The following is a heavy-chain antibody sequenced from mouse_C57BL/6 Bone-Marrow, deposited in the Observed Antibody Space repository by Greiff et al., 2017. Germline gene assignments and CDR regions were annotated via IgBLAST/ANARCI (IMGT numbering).Heavy chain of an antibody. CDR2: INPNNGGT. J-gene: IGHJ1*03. Sequence: EVQLQQSGPELVKPGASVKISCKASGYTFTDYYMNWVKQSHGKSLEWIGDINPNNGGTSYNQKFKGKATLTVDKSSSTAYMELRSLTSEDSAVYYCARRYYYGSSYAYFDVWGTGTTVTVSS. CDR1: GYTFTDYY. V-gene: IGHV1-26*01. D-gene: IGHD1-1*01. CDR3: ARRYYYGSSYAYFDV.